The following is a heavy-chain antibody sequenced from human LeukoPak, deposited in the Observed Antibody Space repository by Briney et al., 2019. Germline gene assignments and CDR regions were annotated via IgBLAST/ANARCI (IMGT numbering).Heavy chain of an antibody. CDR1: GYSFTSYS. Sequence: GESLQISCKGSGYSFTSYSIGWVRPMPGKGLGWMGIIYPGDSDTKYSPSFQGQVTISADKSISTAYLQWSSLKASDTAMYYCARRNPLTQDAFDIWGQGTMVTVSS. V-gene: IGHV5-51*01. D-gene: IGHD2-21*02. CDR3: ARRNPLTQDAFDI. J-gene: IGHJ3*02. CDR2: IYPGDSDT.